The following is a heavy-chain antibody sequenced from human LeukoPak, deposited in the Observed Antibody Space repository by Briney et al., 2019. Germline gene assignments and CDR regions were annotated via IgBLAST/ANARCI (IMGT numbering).Heavy chain of an antibody. CDR1: GYTPTELS. V-gene: IGHV1-24*01. CDR2: FDPEDDET. D-gene: IGHD1-7*01. J-gene: IGHJ4*02. Sequence: ASVKVSCKVSGYTPTELSMHWVRQAPGKGLEWMGGFDPEDDETIYAQKFQGRVTMTEDTSTDTAYTELSSLRSEDTAVYYCATRRGWNYEQDYWGQGTLVTVSS. CDR3: ATRRGWNYEQDY.